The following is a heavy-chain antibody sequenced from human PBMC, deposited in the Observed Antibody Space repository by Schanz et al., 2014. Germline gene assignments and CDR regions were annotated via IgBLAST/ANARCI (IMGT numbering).Heavy chain of an antibody. J-gene: IGHJ4*02. D-gene: IGHD2-8*02. CDR1: GFNFNNFA. CDR2: ISGSGGST. CDR3: AKSLESCPGGRCSRGYFDY. V-gene: IGHV3-23*04. Sequence: EVQLVQSGGGLVQPGGSLRLSCAASGFNFNNFAMTWVRQAPGKGLEWVSAISGSGGSTYYADSVKGRFTISRDNSKNTLYLQMSSLRAEDTAVYYCAKSLESCPGGRCSRGYFDYWGQGTLVTVSS.